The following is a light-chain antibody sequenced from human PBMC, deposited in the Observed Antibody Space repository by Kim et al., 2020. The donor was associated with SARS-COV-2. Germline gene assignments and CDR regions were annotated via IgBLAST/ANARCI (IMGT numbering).Light chain of an antibody. CDR1: SSDVGGSNY. Sequence: QSALTQPPSASGSPGQSVAISCAGTSSDVGGSNYVSWYQHRPGKVPKLIISEVSRRPSGVPDRFSGSRSGNTASLTISGLQPEDEADYYCLSYAGINNWIFGGGTQLTVL. CDR3: LSYAGINNWI. V-gene: IGLV2-8*01. CDR2: EVS. J-gene: IGLJ2*01.